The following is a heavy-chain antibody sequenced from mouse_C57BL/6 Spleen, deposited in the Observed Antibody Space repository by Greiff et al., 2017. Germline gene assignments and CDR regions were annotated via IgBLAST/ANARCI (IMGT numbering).Heavy chain of an antibody. Sequence: EVKLMESGGGLVPPGGSLSLPCAASGFTFTDYYMSWVRQPPGKALEWLGFIRNKANGYTTEYSASVKGRCNISRDNSQSILYRQLNALRAEDSATYYCAIGGGPPLRFDVWGTGTTVTVSS. CDR1: GFTFTDYY. V-gene: IGHV7-3*01. J-gene: IGHJ1*03. CDR3: AIGGGPPLRFDV. CDR2: IRNKANGYTT.